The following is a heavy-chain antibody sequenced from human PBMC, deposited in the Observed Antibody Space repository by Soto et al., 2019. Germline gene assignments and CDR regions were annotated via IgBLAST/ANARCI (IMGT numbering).Heavy chain of an antibody. CDR3: ARDSGSSWYDHDAFDI. V-gene: IGHV3-23*01. CDR2: ISGSGGST. J-gene: IGHJ3*02. Sequence: EVQLLESGGGLAQPGGSLRLSCAAFGFTFSSYAITWVRQAPGKGLEWVSSISGSGGSTYYAATVKGRFTISRDNSKNTLFLQMNSVRAEDTALYYCARDSGSSWYDHDAFDIWGQGTMVTVSS. CDR1: GFTFSSYA. D-gene: IGHD6-13*01.